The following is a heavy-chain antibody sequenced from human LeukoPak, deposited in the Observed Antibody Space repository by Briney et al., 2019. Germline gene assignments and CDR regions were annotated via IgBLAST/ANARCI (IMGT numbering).Heavy chain of an antibody. V-gene: IGHV3-11*04. D-gene: IGHD3-22*01. CDR2: ITSSGSTI. J-gene: IGHJ4*02. Sequence: PGGSLRLSCAASGFTFSDYYMTWIRQAPGKGLEWVSYITSSGSTIHYADSVKGRFTISRDNAKNSVYLQMNSLRAEDTAVYYCARFPGRNYYDSSGFDYWGQGTLVTVSS. CDR1: GFTFSDYY. CDR3: ARFPGRNYYDSSGFDY.